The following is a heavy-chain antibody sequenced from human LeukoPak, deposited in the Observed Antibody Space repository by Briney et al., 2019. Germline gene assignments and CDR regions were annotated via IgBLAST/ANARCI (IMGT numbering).Heavy chain of an antibody. V-gene: IGHV1-18*01. CDR1: GYIFNRHA. Sequence: ASVKVSCKASGYIFNRHAVNWVRQAPGQGLEWMGWISAYNGNTNYAQELQGRVTMTTDTSTSTAYMELRSLRSDDTAVYYCARDRMTGRYCSSTSCLSLIDYWGQGTLVTVSS. CDR2: ISAYNGNT. D-gene: IGHD2-2*01. CDR3: ARDRMTGRYCSSTSCLSLIDY. J-gene: IGHJ4*02.